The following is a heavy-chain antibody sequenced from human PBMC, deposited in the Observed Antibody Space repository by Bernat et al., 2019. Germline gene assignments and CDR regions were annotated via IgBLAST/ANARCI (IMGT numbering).Heavy chain of an antibody. J-gene: IGHJ6*03. CDR3: ARGDFWSDYYKGYYYYYMDV. V-gene: IGHV1-69*01. Sequence: QVQLVQSGAEVKKPGSSVKVSCKASGGTFSSYAISWVRQAPGQGLEWMGGLIPIFGTSNYAQKFQGRVTITADESTSTAYMELSSLRSEDTAIYYCARGDFWSDYYKGYYYYYMDVWGKGTTVTVSS. CDR1: GGTFSSYA. D-gene: IGHD3-3*01. CDR2: LIPIFGTS.